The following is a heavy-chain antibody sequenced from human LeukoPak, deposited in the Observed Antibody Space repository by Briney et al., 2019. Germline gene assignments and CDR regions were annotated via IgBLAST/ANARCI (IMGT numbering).Heavy chain of an antibody. CDR2: ISYDGSDE. D-gene: IGHD6-19*01. CDR1: GFTFSRFA. V-gene: IGHV3-30*04. J-gene: IGHJ4*01. Sequence: PGRSLRLSCAASGFTFSRFAMHWLRQAPVKGLEWVAFISYDGSDEYHADSVKGRFTISRDNSKNTLYLQMNSLRAEDTAVYYCAKGIYSSGWSYFDYWGHGTLVTVSS. CDR3: AKGIYSSGWSYFDY.